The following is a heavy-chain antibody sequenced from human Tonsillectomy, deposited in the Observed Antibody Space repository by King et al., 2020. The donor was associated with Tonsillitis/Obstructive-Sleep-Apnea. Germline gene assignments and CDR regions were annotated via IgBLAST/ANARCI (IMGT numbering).Heavy chain of an antibody. Sequence: VQLVESGGGLVQPGGSLRLSCAASGFTFSSYWLHWVRQAPGKGLVWVSRINSDGTSTSYADSVKGRFTIPRDNAKNTLYLQMNSLRAEDTAVYYCVRDEITTVTSYDYWGQGTLVTVSS. CDR2: INSDGTST. J-gene: IGHJ4*02. CDR1: GFTFSSYW. V-gene: IGHV3-74*01. D-gene: IGHD4-17*01. CDR3: VRDEITTVTSYDY.